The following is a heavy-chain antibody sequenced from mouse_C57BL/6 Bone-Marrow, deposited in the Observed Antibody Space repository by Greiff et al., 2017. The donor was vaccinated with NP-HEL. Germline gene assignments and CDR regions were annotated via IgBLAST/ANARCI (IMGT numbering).Heavy chain of an antibody. V-gene: IGHV1-59*01. D-gene: IGHD1-1*01. CDR1: GYTFTSYW. CDR3: ARGGSSYVGWYFDV. Sequence: QVQLQQSGAELVRPGTSVKLSCKASGYTFTSYWMHWVKQRPGQGLEWIGVIDPSDSYTNYNQKFKGKATLTVDTSSSTAYMQLSSLTSEDSAVYYCARGGSSYVGWYFDVWGTGTTVTVSS. CDR2: IDPSDSYT. J-gene: IGHJ1*03.